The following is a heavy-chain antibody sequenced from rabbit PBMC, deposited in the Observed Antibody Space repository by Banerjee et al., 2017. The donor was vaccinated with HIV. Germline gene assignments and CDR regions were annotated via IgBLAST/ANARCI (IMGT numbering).Heavy chain of an antibody. Sequence: QEQLEESGGGLVKPEGSLTLTCTASGFDFSAYDFMYWVRQAPGKGLEWIACIDTSKYDNTYYASWAKGRFTISKTSSTTVTLQMTSLTAADTATYLCAGVASSSGWSFNLWGPGTLVTDS. CDR3: AGVASSSGWSFNL. V-gene: IGHV1S45*01. J-gene: IGHJ4*01. CDR2: IDTSKYDNT. D-gene: IGHD1-1*01. CDR1: GFDFSAYDF.